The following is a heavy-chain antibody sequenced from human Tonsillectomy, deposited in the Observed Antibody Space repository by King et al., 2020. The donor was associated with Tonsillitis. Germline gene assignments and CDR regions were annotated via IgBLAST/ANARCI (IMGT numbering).Heavy chain of an antibody. CDR1: GFTFSSYA. CDR3: AKDRRYCGSTSCYVGNWFDP. J-gene: IGHJ5*02. Sequence: VQLVESGGGLVQPGGSLRLSCAASGFTFSSYAMSWVRQAPGKGLEWVSAISGSGGSTYYADSVKGRFTISRDNSKNTLYLQMNSLRAEDTAVYYCAKDRRYCGSTSCYVGNWFDPWGQGTLVTVSS. D-gene: IGHD2-2*01. CDR2: ISGSGGST. V-gene: IGHV3-23*04.